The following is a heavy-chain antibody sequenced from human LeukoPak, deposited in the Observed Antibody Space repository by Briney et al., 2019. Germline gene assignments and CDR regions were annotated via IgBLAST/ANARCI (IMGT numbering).Heavy chain of an antibody. CDR3: ATRITIFGVVIMGSWFDP. CDR2: FDPEDGET. Sequence: ASVKVSCKVSGYTLTELSMHWVRQAPGKGLEWMGGFDPEDGETIYAQKFQGRVTMTEDTSTDTAYMELSSLRSEDTAVYYCATRITIFGVVIMGSWFDPWGQGTLVTVSS. D-gene: IGHD3-3*01. J-gene: IGHJ5*02. CDR1: GYTLTELS. V-gene: IGHV1-24*01.